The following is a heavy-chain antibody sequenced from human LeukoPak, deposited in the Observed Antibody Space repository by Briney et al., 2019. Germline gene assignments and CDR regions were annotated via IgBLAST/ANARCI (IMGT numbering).Heavy chain of an antibody. CDR3: AKDGTRYCSSTSCYWEVDY. CDR2: ISYDGSNK. CDR1: GFTFSSYG. J-gene: IGHJ4*02. Sequence: PGGSLRLSCAASGFTFSSYGMHWVRQAPGKGPEWVAVISYDGSNKYYADSVKGRFTISRDNSKNTLYLQMNSLRAEDTAVYYCAKDGTRYCSSTSCYWEVDYWGQGTLVTVSS. V-gene: IGHV3-30*18. D-gene: IGHD2-2*01.